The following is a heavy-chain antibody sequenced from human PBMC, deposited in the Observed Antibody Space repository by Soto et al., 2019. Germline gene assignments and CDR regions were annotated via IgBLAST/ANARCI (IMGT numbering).Heavy chain of an antibody. Sequence: GASVKVSCKASAYTFTSYGISCVRQAPGQGLEWLGWISAYNGNTNYAQKLQGRVTMTTDTSTSTAYIELRSLRSDDTAVYYCSRAWYYDVWSGYDEDYYYMDVWGKGTTVTVSS. CDR3: SRAWYYDVWSGYDEDYYYMDV. D-gene: IGHD3-3*01. J-gene: IGHJ6*03. CDR2: ISAYNGNT. CDR1: AYTFTSYG. V-gene: IGHV1-18*01.